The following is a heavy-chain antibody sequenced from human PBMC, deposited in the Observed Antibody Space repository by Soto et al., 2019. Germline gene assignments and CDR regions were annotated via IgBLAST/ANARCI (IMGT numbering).Heavy chain of an antibody. CDR3: ARENWAISRAFDI. CDR2: ISYDGSNK. CDR1: GFTFSSYA. D-gene: IGHD3-3*01. Sequence: PGGSLRLSCAASGFTFSSYAMHWVRHAPGKGLEWVAVISYDGSNKYYADSVKGRFTISRDNSKNTLYLQMNSLRAEDTAVYYCARENWAISRAFDIWGQGTMVTVSS. V-gene: IGHV3-30-3*01. J-gene: IGHJ3*02.